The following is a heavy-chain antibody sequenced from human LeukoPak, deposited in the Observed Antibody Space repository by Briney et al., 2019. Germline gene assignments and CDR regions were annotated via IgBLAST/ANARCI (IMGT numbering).Heavy chain of an antibody. J-gene: IGHJ4*02. D-gene: IGHD3-10*01. CDR1: GGSISSSSYY. Sequence: SETLSLTCTVSGGSISSSSYYWGWIRQPPGKGLEWIGSIYYSGSTYYNPSLKSRVTMSVDTSKNQFPLKLSSVTAADTAVYYCARDRITMVRGANYFDYWGQGTLVTVSS. V-gene: IGHV4-39*06. CDR2: IYYSGST. CDR3: ARDRITMVRGANYFDY.